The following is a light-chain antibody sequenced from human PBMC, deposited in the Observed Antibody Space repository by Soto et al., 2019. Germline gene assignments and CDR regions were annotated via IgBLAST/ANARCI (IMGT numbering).Light chain of an antibody. CDR3: QQTLSFPPT. CDR2: TGS. J-gene: IGKJ1*01. CDR1: QAIDSW. Sequence: DLQMTQPPSSVSASVGDRVTITCRASQAIDSWLAWYQQKPGEAPKLLIFTGSLLHSGVPPRFSGSGSGTDFTLTISSLQPEDFATYYCQQTLSFPPTFGQGTKV. V-gene: IGKV1-12*01.